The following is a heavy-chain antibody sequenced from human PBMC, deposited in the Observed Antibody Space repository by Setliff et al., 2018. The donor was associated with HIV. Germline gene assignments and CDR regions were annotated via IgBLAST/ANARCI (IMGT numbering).Heavy chain of an antibody. CDR1: GGSFSGYY. CDR3: ARPLMTTVVSVCAFDI. J-gene: IGHJ3*02. V-gene: IGHV4-34*09. Sequence: SETLSLTCAVYGGSFSGYYWSWIRQPPGKGLEWIGEINHSGSTNYNPSLKSRLAISVDTSKNQFSLKLSSVTAADTAVYYCARPLMTTVVSVCAFDIWGQGTMVTVSS. CDR2: INHSGST. D-gene: IGHD4-17*01.